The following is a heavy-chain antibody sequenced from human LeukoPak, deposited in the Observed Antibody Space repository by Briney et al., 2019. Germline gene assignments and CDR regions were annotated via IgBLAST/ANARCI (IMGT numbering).Heavy chain of an antibody. J-gene: IGHJ4*02. CDR1: GFTFSSYW. CDR2: IKQDGSEK. Sequence: GGSLRLSCAASGFTFSSYWMSWVRQAPGKGLEWVANIKQDGSEKYYVDSVKGRFTISRDNAKNSLYLQMNSLRAEDTAVYYCARDQGDFWSGYGRDYWGQGTLDTVSS. V-gene: IGHV3-7*01. D-gene: IGHD3-3*01. CDR3: ARDQGDFWSGYGRDY.